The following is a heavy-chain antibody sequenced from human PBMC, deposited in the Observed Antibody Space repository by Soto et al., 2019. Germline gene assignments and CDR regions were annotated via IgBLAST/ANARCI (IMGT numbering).Heavy chain of an antibody. CDR3: ATSVNSAMAFDY. J-gene: IGHJ4*02. Sequence: ASVKVSCKASGYTFTHYYMHWVRQAPGQGLEWMGIMNPNGGSTTYAQRFRAGFTMTRDTSTSTVYMELSSLRSEDSAVYYCATSVNSAMAFDYWGQGTLVTVSS. V-gene: IGHV1-46*01. CDR1: GYTFTHYY. D-gene: IGHD5-18*01. CDR2: MNPNGGST.